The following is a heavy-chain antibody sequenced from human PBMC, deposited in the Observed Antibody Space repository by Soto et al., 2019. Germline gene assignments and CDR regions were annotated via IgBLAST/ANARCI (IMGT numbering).Heavy chain of an antibody. D-gene: IGHD6-13*01. CDR3: ARVMGAAAGTWDRNWFDP. CDR2: ISAYNGNT. CDR1: GYTFTSYG. Sequence: ASVKVSCKASGYTFTSYGISWVRQAPGQGLEWMGWISAYNGNTNYAQKLQGRVTMTTDTSTSTAYMELRSLRSDDTAVYYCARVMGAAAGTWDRNWFDPWGQGTLVTVSS. V-gene: IGHV1-18*01. J-gene: IGHJ5*02.